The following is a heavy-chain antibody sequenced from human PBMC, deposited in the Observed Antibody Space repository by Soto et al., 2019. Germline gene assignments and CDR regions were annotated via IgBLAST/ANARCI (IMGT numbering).Heavy chain of an antibody. J-gene: IGHJ4*02. D-gene: IGHD3-3*01. CDR1: GYTFTSYG. Sequence: ASVKVSCKASGYTFTSYGLSWVRQAPGQGLEWMGWISAYNGNTKYAQKVQDRVTMTTDTPTNTAYMELRSLRSDDTAVYYCVKVAKSGVVIEYFDSWGQGSLVTVSS. V-gene: IGHV1-18*01. CDR2: ISAYNGNT. CDR3: VKVAKSGVVIEYFDS.